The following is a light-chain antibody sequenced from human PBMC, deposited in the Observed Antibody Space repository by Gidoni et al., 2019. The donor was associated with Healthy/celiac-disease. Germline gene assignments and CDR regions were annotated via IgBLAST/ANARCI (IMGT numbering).Light chain of an antibody. Sequence: DIQMTQSRSSLSASVGDRVTITCRASQSISSYLNWYQQKPGKAPKLLIYAASSLQSVVPSRFSGSGSGTDFPLTISLLPPEDFATYYCQQSYSTPLTFGGGTKVEIK. CDR1: QSISSY. CDR3: QQSYSTPLT. V-gene: IGKV1-39*01. CDR2: AAS. J-gene: IGKJ4*01.